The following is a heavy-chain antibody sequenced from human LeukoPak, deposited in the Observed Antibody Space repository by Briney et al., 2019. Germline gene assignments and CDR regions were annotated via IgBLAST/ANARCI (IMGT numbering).Heavy chain of an antibody. J-gene: IGHJ3*02. CDR1: GFSLSSYW. V-gene: IGHV3-7*01. D-gene: IGHD1-7*01. CDR2: IKQDGSEK. Sequence: GGSLRLSCAASGFSLSSYWMSWVRQAPGKGLEWVASIKQDGSEKYYVDSVKGRFTISRDNAKNSLYLQMNSLRAEDTAVYYCARDSNSDAFDIWGQGTMVTVSS. CDR3: ARDSNSDAFDI.